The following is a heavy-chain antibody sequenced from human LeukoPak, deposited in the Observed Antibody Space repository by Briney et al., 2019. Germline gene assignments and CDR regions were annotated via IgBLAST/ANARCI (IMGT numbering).Heavy chain of an antibody. CDR2: INHSGST. CDR3: ARVRGGYSYGDNWFDP. D-gene: IGHD5-18*01. V-gene: IGHV4-34*01. J-gene: IGHJ5*02. CDR1: GGSFSAYY. Sequence: SETLSLTCAVYGGSFSAYYWSWIRQPPGKGLEWIGEINHSGSTNYNPSLKSRVTISVDTSKNQFSLKLSSVTAADTAVYYCARVRGGYSYGDNWFDPWGQGTLVTVSS.